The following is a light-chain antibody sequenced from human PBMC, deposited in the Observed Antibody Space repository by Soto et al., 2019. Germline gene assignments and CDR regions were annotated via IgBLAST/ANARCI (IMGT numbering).Light chain of an antibody. CDR2: GNN. J-gene: IGLJ1*01. Sequence: QSVLTQPPSVSGAPGQRVTISCTGSSSSIGAGYDVHWYHQLPGAAPKLLVSGNNNRPSGVPDRFSASKSGTSASLAITGLHTEDEADYYCSSYARSYTSYVFGTGAKLTVL. CDR3: SSYARSYTSYV. CDR1: SSSIGAGYD. V-gene: IGLV1-40*01.